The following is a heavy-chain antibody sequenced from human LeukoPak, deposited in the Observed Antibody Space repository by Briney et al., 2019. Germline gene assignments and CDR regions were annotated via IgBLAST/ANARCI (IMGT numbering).Heavy chain of an antibody. CDR3: AKDFSSWRTSYFDY. CDR2: ISGSGGST. Sequence: GGSLRLSCAASGFTFSSYAMSWVRQAPGKGLEWVSAISGSGGSTYYTDSVKGRFTISRDNSKTTLYLQMNSLTAEDTAVYHCAKDFSSWRTSYFDYWGQGTLVTVSS. D-gene: IGHD6-13*01. CDR1: GFTFSSYA. V-gene: IGHV3-23*01. J-gene: IGHJ4*02.